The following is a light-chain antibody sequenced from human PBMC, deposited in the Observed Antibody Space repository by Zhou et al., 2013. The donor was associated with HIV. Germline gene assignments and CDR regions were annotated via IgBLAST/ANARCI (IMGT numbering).Light chain of an antibody. J-gene: IGKJ4*01. CDR3: QQYGSSPT. V-gene: IGKV3-20*01. CDR2: GAS. CDR1: QSVSTN. Sequence: EMVMTQSPATLSVSPGERATLSCRASQSVSTNLAWYQQKPGQAPRLFIYGASSRATGIPDRFSGSGSGTDFTLTISRLEPEDFAVYYCQQYGSSPTFGGGTKVESK.